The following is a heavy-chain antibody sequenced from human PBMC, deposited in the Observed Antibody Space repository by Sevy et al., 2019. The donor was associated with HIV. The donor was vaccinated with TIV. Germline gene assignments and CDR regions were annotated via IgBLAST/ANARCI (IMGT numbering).Heavy chain of an antibody. D-gene: IGHD2-15*01. CDR3: AKAKTVAAGFDY. Sequence: GGSLRLSCAASGFTFRSYVMSWVRQAPGKGLEWVSSISGSGGSTYYADSVKGRFTISIDNFKSTLYLQMNSLRAEDTAVYYCAKAKTVAAGFDYWGQGTLVTVSS. V-gene: IGHV3-23*01. CDR1: GFTFRSYV. CDR2: ISGSGGST. J-gene: IGHJ4*02.